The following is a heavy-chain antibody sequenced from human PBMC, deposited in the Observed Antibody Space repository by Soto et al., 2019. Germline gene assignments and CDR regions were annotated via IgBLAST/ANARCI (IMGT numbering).Heavy chain of an antibody. CDR3: ARDSGYNYGYFRWFDP. D-gene: IGHD5-18*01. J-gene: IGHJ5*02. CDR2: IFYTGNT. V-gene: IGHV4-59*01. CDR1: GGSISNYY. Sequence: SETPSLTCTVSGGSISNYYWSWIRQPPGKALEWIGHIFYTGNTNYNPALESRVTISVDTSKNQFSLKLSSVTAADTAFYYCARDSGYNYGYFRWFDPWGQGTLVTVS.